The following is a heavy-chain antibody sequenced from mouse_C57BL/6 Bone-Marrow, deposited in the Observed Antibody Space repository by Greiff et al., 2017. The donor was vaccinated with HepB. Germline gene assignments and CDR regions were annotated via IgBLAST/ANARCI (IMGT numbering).Heavy chain of an antibody. J-gene: IGHJ2*01. Sequence: QVQLQQPGAELVKPGASVKLSCKASGYTFTSYWMHWVKQRPGQGLEWIGMIHPTSGSTNYNEKFKSKATLTVDKSSSTAYMQLSSLTSEDSAVYYCTRRGIYDYALYYWGQGTTLTVSS. CDR3: TRRGIYDYALYY. V-gene: IGHV1-64*01. D-gene: IGHD2-4*01. CDR2: IHPTSGST. CDR1: GYTFTSYW.